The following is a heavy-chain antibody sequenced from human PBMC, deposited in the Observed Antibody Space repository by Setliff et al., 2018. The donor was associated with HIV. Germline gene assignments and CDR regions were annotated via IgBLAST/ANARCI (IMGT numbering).Heavy chain of an antibody. CDR2: IIPIFGTT. J-gene: IGHJ5*02. CDR3: ARVGRSVTGP. V-gene: IGHV1-69*06. Sequence: ASVKVSCKASGGTFSSYGISWVRQAPRQGLEWMGKIIPIFGTTDYAQKFQGRVTITADKSTSTAYMELSSLRSDDTAVYYCARVGRSVTGPWGQGTLVTVSS. D-gene: IGHD6-19*01. CDR1: GGTFSSYG.